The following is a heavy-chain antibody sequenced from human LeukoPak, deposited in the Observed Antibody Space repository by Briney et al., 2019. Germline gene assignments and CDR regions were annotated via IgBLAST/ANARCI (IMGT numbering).Heavy chain of an antibody. V-gene: IGHV3-74*01. Sequence: PGGSLRLSCAASGFTFSSYWMHWVCQAPGKGLVWVSRINTDGSSTSYADSVKGRFTISRDNAKNTLYLQMNRLRAEDTAVYYCASVYCSSTSCSKDYWGQGTLVTVSS. D-gene: IGHD2-2*01. CDR2: INTDGSST. CDR1: GFTFSSYW. J-gene: IGHJ4*02. CDR3: ASVYCSSTSCSKDY.